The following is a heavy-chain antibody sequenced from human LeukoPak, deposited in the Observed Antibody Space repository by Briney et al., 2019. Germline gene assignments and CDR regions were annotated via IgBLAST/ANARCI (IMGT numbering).Heavy chain of an antibody. CDR1: EFTFSDYY. J-gene: IGHJ6*02. CDR3: AAYYGSGSVNYYRGMDI. D-gene: IGHD3-10*01. V-gene: IGHV3-11*01. Sequence: PGGSLRLSCEASEFTFSDYYMSWIRQAPGKGLEWISYISDSAINTHYADCVKGRFTISRDNAKKLLVLEMKSLRSEDTAVYYCAAYYGSGSVNYYRGMDIWGQGTTVTVSS. CDR2: ISDSAINT.